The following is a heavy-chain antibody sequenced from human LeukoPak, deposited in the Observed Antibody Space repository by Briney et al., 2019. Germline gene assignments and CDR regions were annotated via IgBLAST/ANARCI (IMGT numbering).Heavy chain of an antibody. Sequence: ASVKVSCKASGYTFTGYYMHWVRQAPGQGLEWMGWINPNSGGTNYAQKFQGRVTMTRDTSISTAYMELSRLRSGDTAVYYCARRSGVTSRRWFDPWGQGTLVTVSS. CDR1: GYTFTGYY. CDR3: ARRSGVTSRRWFDP. D-gene: IGHD2-21*02. CDR2: INPNSGGT. V-gene: IGHV1-2*02. J-gene: IGHJ5*02.